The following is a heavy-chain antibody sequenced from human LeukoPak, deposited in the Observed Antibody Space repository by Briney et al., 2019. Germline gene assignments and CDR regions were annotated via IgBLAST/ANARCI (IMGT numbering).Heavy chain of an antibody. CDR2: ISSSGSTM. V-gene: IGHV3-48*03. CDR1: GFTFSSYE. J-gene: IGHJ6*02. CDR3: ARGPIDLWLYYGMDV. D-gene: IGHD5-18*01. Sequence: GGSLRLSCAASGFTFSSYEMNWVRQAPGKGLEWVSYISSSGSTMYYADSVKGRFTISRDNAKNSLYLQMNSLRAEDTAVYYCARGPIDLWLYYGMDVWGQGTTVTVSS.